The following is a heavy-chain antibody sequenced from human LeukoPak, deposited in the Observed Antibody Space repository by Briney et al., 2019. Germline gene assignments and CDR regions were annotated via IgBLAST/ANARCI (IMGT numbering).Heavy chain of an antibody. Sequence: AASVKVSCKASGGPFSSYAISWVRQAPVQGLEWMGRIIPILGIANYAQKFQGRVTITADKSTSTAYMELSSLRSEDTAVYYCARVRSIVVVPAASEVGFDYWGQGTLITVSS. CDR2: IIPILGIA. V-gene: IGHV1-69*04. D-gene: IGHD2-2*01. CDR1: GGPFSSYA. CDR3: ARVRSIVVVPAASEVGFDY. J-gene: IGHJ4*02.